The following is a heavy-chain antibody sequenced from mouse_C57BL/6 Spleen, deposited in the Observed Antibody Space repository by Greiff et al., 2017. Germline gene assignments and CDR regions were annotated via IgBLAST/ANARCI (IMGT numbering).Heavy chain of an antibody. D-gene: IGHD1-1*01. CDR1: GYTFTSYW. J-gene: IGHJ2*01. Sequence: VQLQQSGAELAKPGASVKLSCKASGYTFTSYWMHWVKQRPGQGLEWIGYINPSSGYTKYNQKFKDKATLTAGKSSSTAYMQLSSLTYEDSAVYYCASSLGDYGSTLNYWGQGTTLTVSS. CDR2: INPSSGYT. V-gene: IGHV1-7*01. CDR3: ASSLGDYGSTLNY.